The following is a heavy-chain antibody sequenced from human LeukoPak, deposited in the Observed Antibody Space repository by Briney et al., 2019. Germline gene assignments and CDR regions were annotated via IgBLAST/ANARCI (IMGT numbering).Heavy chain of an antibody. Sequence: GGSVRLSCADSGFTFSSYSMNWVRQAPGKGLEWVSSISSSSSYIYYADSVKGRFTISRDNAKNSLYLQMNSLRAEDTAVYYCASSRGEGFDYWGQGTLVTVSS. V-gene: IGHV3-21*01. J-gene: IGHJ4*02. CDR3: ASSRGEGFDY. CDR1: GFTFSSYS. D-gene: IGHD3-16*01. CDR2: ISSSSSYI.